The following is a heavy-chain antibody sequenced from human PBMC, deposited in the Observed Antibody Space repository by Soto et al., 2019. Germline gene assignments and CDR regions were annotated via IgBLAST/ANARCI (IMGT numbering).Heavy chain of an antibody. CDR3: ARRYGYYFEY. V-gene: IGHV4-59*08. Sequence: QVQLQESGPGLVKPSETLSLTCTVSGGSISSYYWSWIRQPPGKGLEWIGYIYYSGSTNYNPSLKSRVTISVDTSKNQLSLKRSSVTAADTAVYYCARRYGYYFEYWGQRTLVTVSS. CDR2: IYYSGST. J-gene: IGHJ4*02. D-gene: IGHD4-17*01. CDR1: GGSISSYY.